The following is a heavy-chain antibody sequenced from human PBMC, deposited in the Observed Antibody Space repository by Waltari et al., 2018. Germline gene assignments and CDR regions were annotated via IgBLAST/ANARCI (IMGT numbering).Heavy chain of an antibody. CDR3: VRDHWGPDY. Sequence: EVHLVESGGGLVQPGGSLRLSCAASGFTFTGSWMSWVRQAPGKGPEWVANIHKDGSEKNYVDYVKGRFTISRDNAKDSVYLQMNSLRADDTAMYYCVRDHWGPDYWGQGTLVTVSS. J-gene: IGHJ4*02. V-gene: IGHV3-7*01. CDR2: IHKDGSEK. CDR1: GFTFTGSW. D-gene: IGHD7-27*01.